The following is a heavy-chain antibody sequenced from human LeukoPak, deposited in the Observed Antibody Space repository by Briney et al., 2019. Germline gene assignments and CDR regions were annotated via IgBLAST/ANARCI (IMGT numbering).Heavy chain of an antibody. CDR2: IYYSGST. D-gene: IGHD4-17*01. CDR1: GGSISSSSYY. V-gene: IGHV4-39*01. CDR3: ARHADYGDYISY. J-gene: IGHJ4*02. Sequence: KASETLSLTCTVSGGSISSSSYYWGWIRQPPGKGLEWIGSIYYSGSTYYNPSLKSRVTISVDTSKNQFSLKLSSVTAADTAVYYCARHADYGDYISYWGQGTPVTVSS.